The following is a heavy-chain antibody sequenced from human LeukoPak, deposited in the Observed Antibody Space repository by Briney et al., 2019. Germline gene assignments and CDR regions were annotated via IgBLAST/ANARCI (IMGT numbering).Heavy chain of an antibody. V-gene: IGHV3-23*01. Sequence: PGGSLRLSCAASGFTFSDYYMSWIRQAPGRGLEWVSSIRGSGGNTYYADSVKGRFTLSRDDSKNTLYLQMSNLRAEDTALFLSPKAVGVIYMGIDHWGQGTLVTVPS. CDR2: IRGSGGNT. CDR3: PKAVGVIYMGIDH. CDR1: GFTFSDYY. J-gene: IGHJ4*02. D-gene: IGHD3-10*01.